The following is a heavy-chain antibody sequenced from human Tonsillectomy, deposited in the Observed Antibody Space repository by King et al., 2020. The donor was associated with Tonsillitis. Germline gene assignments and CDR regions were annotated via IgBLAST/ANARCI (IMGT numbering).Heavy chain of an antibody. D-gene: IGHD2-2*01. V-gene: IGHV4-59*08. J-gene: IGHJ4*02. CDR1: GGSISSYY. CDR3: ARHVPSGLTMPRCANPFDY. Sequence: QLQESGPGLVKPSETLSLTCTVSGGSISSYYWSWIRQPPGKGLEWIGYIYYSGSTNYNPSLKSRVTISVDTSKNQFSLKLSSVTAADTAVYYCARHVPSGLTMPRCANPFDYWGQGTLVTVSS. CDR2: IYYSGST.